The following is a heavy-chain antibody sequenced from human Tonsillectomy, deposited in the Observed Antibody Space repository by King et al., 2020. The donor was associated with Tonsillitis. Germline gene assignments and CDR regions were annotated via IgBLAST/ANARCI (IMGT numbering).Heavy chain of an antibody. D-gene: IGHD2-15*01. CDR1: GYTFTNFW. CDR3: ARLVDGRAAWFDP. CDR2: IYPGDSDS. V-gene: IGHV5-51*03. J-gene: IGHJ5*02. Sequence: VQLVESGAEVRKPGESLTISCKGSGYTFTNFWIGWVRQMPGNGLEWMGIIYPGDSDSRYSPSFQGQVTISADKSISTAYLQWSSLQASDTAMYYCARLVDGRAAWFDPWGQGTLVTVSS.